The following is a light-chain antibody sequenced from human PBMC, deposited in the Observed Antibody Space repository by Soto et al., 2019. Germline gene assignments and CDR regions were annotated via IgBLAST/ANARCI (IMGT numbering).Light chain of an antibody. CDR2: SNN. CDR1: SSNIGSYT. J-gene: IGLJ2*01. CDR3: AAWDGSLNGVV. Sequence: QSVLTQPASASGTPGQRVTISCSGSSSNIGSYTVNWYQQLPGTAPKLLMYSNNQRPSGVPDRFSGSKSGNSVSLAISGLQSEDEADYYCAAWDGSLNGVVFGGGTKLTVL. V-gene: IGLV1-44*01.